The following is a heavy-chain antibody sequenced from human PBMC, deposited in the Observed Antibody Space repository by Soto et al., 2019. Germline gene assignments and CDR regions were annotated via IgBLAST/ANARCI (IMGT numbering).Heavy chain of an antibody. J-gene: IGHJ4*02. V-gene: IGHV3-74*01. Sequence: EAQVVESGGNLAQPGGSLRLSCAASGFSLRSQWMHWIRQTPGKGLEWVSRSSADGSTGYADSVNGRFTIPRDNAKNTFYLQINSLRAEDTAMYYCSVSIFGVVHYWGQGTLVTVSS. CDR1: GFSLRSQW. CDR2: SSADGST. D-gene: IGHD3-3*01. CDR3: SVSIFGVVHY.